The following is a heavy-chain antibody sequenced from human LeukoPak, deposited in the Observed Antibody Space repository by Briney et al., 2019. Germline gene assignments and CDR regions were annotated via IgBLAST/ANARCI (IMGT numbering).Heavy chain of an antibody. CDR1: GGSISSSDYH. J-gene: IGHJ4*02. CDR3: ARTVGTHRFDY. D-gene: IGHD4-23*01. V-gene: IGHV4-39*01. CDR2: IYYNGNT. Sequence: SETLFLTCTVSGGSISSSDYHWGWIRQPPGERLEWIGTIYYNGNTYYNPSLQSRVIISVDTSKNQFSLKLTSVTAPDTAVYYCARTVGTHRFDYWGQGILVTVSS.